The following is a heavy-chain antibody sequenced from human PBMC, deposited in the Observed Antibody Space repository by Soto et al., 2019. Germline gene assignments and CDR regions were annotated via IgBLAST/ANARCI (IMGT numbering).Heavy chain of an antibody. J-gene: IGHJ5*02. Sequence: GGSLRLSCAASGFTFSSYWMSWVRQAPGKGLEWVANIKQDGGEKYYVDSVKGRFTISRDNAKNSLYLQMNSLRAEDTAVYYCAREGYCSSTSCYGGLWFDPWGQGTLVTVSS. V-gene: IGHV3-7*03. D-gene: IGHD2-2*01. CDR2: IKQDGGEK. CDR1: GFTFSSYW. CDR3: AREGYCSSTSCYGGLWFDP.